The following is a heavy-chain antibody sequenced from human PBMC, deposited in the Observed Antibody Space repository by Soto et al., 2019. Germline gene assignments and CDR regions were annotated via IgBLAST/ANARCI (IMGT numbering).Heavy chain of an antibody. J-gene: IGHJ6*02. D-gene: IGHD3-10*01. Sequence: GGSLRLSCTASGFTFGDYAMSWVRQAPGKGLEWVGFIRSKAYGGTTEYAASVKGRFTISRDDSKSIAYLQMNSLKTEDTAVYYCTRWRGPEGYGMDVWGQGTTVTVSS. V-gene: IGHV3-49*04. CDR2: IRSKAYGGTT. CDR1: GFTFGDYA. CDR3: TRWRGPEGYGMDV.